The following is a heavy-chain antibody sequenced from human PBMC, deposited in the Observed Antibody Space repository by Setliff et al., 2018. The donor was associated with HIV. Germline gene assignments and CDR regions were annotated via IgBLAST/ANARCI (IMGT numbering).Heavy chain of an antibody. CDR3: ARGEFYCGTDCYWSSFDY. CDR1: GGSFTDIGGSFTDYY. CDR2: IYTSGST. Sequence: KPSETLSLTCAVFGGSFTDIGGSFTDYYWIWIRQPPGKGLEWIGYIYTSGSTNYNPSLRSRVTISVDTSKNHFSLRLSSVTAADTAVYYCARGEFYCGTDCYWSSFDYWGQGILVTVSS. V-gene: IGHV4-4*08. J-gene: IGHJ4*02. D-gene: IGHD2-21*02.